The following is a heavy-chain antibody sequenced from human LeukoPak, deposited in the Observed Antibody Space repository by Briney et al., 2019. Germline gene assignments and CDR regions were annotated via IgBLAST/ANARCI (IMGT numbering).Heavy chain of an antibody. CDR2: INHSGST. Sequence: SETLSLTCAVYGGSFSGYYWSWIRQPPGKGLEWIGEINHSGSTNYNPSLKSRVTISVDTSKNQFSLKLSSVTAADTAVYYCARDGGFGDQGDYWGQGTLVTVSS. CDR3: ARDGGFGDQGDY. CDR1: GGSFSGYY. V-gene: IGHV4-34*01. D-gene: IGHD3-10*01. J-gene: IGHJ4*02.